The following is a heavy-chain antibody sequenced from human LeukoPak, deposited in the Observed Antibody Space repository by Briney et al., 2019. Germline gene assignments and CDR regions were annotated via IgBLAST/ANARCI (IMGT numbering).Heavy chain of an antibody. D-gene: IGHD6-13*01. Sequence: ASVKVSCKASGYTFASYDINWVRQATGQGLEWMGWMNPNSGNTGYAQKFQSRVTMTRNTSISTAYMELSSLRSEDTAVYYCARVLDIVAAGNFDYWGQGTLVTVSS. CDR1: GYTFASYD. J-gene: IGHJ4*02. V-gene: IGHV1-8*01. CDR2: MNPNSGNT. CDR3: ARVLDIVAAGNFDY.